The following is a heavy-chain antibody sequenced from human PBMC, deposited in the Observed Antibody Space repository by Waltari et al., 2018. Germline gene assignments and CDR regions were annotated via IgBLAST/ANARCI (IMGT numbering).Heavy chain of an antibody. V-gene: IGHV4-31*03. D-gene: IGHD6-6*01. CDR3: ARCITARTLGYWFDP. Sequence: QVQLQESGPGLVKPSQTLSLTCTVSGGSISRAGYYWSWLRQHPGKGLEWIGSIYYSGRTSYNPSLTSRVSISVDTSKNQFSLKLTSVTAADTAMFYCARCITARTLGYWFDPWGQGTLVTVSS. CDR2: IYYSGRT. CDR1: GGSISRAGYY. J-gene: IGHJ5*02.